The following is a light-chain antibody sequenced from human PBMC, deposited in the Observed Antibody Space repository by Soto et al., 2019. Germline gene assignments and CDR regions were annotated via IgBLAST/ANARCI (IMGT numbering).Light chain of an antibody. CDR3: QQRSNWHFT. CDR2: DAS. J-gene: IGKJ3*01. Sequence: EIVLTQSPATLSLSPGERATLSCRASQSVSSYLAWYQQKPGQAPRLLIYDASNRATGIPARFSGSGSGTDFTLTISSLAPEDFAVYYCQQRSNWHFTFGPGTKVDIK. CDR1: QSVSSY. V-gene: IGKV3-11*01.